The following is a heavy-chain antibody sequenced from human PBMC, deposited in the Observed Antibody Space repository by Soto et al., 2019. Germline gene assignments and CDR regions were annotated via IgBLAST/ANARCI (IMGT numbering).Heavy chain of an antibody. CDR2: IYYSGST. Sequence: SETLSLTCTVSGGSISSYYWSWIRQPPGKGLEWIGYIYYSGSTNYNPSLKSRVTISVDTSKNQFSLKLSSVTAADTAVYYCARVLEAARTANDAFDIWGQGTMVTVSS. D-gene: IGHD6-6*01. J-gene: IGHJ3*02. V-gene: IGHV4-59*01. CDR1: GGSISSYY. CDR3: ARVLEAARTANDAFDI.